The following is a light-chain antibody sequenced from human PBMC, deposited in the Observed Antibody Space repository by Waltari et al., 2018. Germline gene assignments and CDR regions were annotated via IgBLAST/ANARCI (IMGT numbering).Light chain of an antibody. CDR1: SNDIGNYDL. J-gene: IGLJ1*01. V-gene: IGLV2-23*01. Sequence: QSALTQPASVSGSPGQSITLSCTGTSNDIGNYDLLSWYQQRPGEAPKLFMYGATKRPSGVSNRFSGSKSGKTASLTISGLQTEDEADYYCFSFVAANSFVFGPGTKVTVL. CDR2: GAT. CDR3: FSFVAANSFV.